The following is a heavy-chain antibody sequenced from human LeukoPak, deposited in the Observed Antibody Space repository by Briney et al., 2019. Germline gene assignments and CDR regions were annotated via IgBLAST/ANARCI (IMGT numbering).Heavy chain of an antibody. J-gene: IGHJ4*02. CDR2: FSSGRSYL. D-gene: IGHD5-24*01. Sequence: PGGSLRLSCVGSGFTFSSYRMHWVRQAPGKGLEWVSSFSSGRSYLYYADSVKGRFTMSRDNSKNSVYLQMSSLTVEDTALYYCARDIDNWYVNGLDSWGQGILVTVSS. CDR3: ARDIDNWYVNGLDS. V-gene: IGHV3-21*01. CDR1: GFTFSSYR.